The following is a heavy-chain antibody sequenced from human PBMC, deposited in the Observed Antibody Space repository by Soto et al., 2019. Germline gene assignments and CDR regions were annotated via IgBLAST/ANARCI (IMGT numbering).Heavy chain of an antibody. CDR3: VKPNRGGSSVWSDFSYYGMDV. CDR2: ISWSSETV. D-gene: IGHD2-15*01. Sequence: PGGSLRLSCAASGFKFDDYAMHWVRQAPGKGLEWVSGISWSSETVGYADSVKGRFAMSRDNGRNSLFLQMNSLRPEDTALYHCVKPNRGGSSVWSDFSYYGMDVWGQGTTVTVSS. CDR1: GFKFDDYA. J-gene: IGHJ6*02. V-gene: IGHV3-9*01.